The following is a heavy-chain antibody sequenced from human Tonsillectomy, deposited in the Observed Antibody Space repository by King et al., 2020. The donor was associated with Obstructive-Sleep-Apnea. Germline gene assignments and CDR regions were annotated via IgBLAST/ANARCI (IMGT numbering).Heavy chain of an antibody. CDR1: GGSISSYY. D-gene: IGHD2-21*02. V-gene: IGHV4-59*08. J-gene: IGHJ3*02. Sequence: VQLQESGPGLVKPSETLSLTCTVSGGSISSYYWSWIRQPPGKGLVWIVYIYYSGSTNYNPYLKIRVTISVDTSKNHFSLRLSSVTAADTAVYYCATYCGGDCYSGGAFDIWGQGTMVTVSS. CDR2: IYYSGST. CDR3: ATYCGGDCYSGGAFDI.